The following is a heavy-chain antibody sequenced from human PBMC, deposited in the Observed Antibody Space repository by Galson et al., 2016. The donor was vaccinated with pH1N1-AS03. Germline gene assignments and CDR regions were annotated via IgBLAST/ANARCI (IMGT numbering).Heavy chain of an antibody. CDR1: GFTFSTFA. V-gene: IGHV3-23*01. CDR3: APYGSGRPDRAFHY. J-gene: IGHJ4*02. Sequence: SLRLSCAASGFTFSTFAISWLRQAPGKGLEWVACVSGSGTSTYYADSLLGRFTVSRDNSKNSLYLHMNNARAEDTAIYYCAPYGSGRPDRAFHYWGLGTLVTVSS. CDR2: VSGSGTST. D-gene: IGHD3-10*01.